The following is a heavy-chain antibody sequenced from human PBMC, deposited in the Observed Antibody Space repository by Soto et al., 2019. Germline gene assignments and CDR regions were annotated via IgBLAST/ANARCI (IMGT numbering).Heavy chain of an antibody. V-gene: IGHV4-31*03. D-gene: IGHD3-16*02. CDR1: GVSISIGGNC. CDR3: ARVPVSYGMDV. CDR2: IYYSGTA. Sequence: QVQLQESGPGLVRPSRTLSLTCTVSGVSISIGGNCWSRIRQQPGKGLEGIGYIYYSGTAYYNPSLRSRLTISVKTSKNQFSLKLSSVTAADTAVYYCARVPVSYGMDVWGRGTTVTVSS. J-gene: IGHJ6*02.